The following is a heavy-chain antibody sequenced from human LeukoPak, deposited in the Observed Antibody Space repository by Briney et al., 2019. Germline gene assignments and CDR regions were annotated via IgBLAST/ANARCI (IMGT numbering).Heavy chain of an antibody. J-gene: IGHJ4*02. Sequence: GGSLRLSCAASGFTFSFYSMNWVRQAPGKGLEWLSYISSSGSTIYYADSVKGRFTISRDNAKNSLYLQMNSLRDEDTAVYYCARDRYGDYDFDYWGQGALVTVSS. CDR1: GFTFSFYS. V-gene: IGHV3-48*02. CDR2: ISSSGSTI. CDR3: ARDRYGDYDFDY. D-gene: IGHD4-17*01.